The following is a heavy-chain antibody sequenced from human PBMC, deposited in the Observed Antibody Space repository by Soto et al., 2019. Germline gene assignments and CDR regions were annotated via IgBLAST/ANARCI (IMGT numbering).Heavy chain of an antibody. Sequence: ASVKVSCKASGYTFTGYYMHWVRQAPGQGLEWMGWINPNSGGTNYAQKFQGWVTMTRDTSISTAYMELSRLRSDDTAVYYCARVPSQLLYFYFDYWGQGTLVTVSS. J-gene: IGHJ4*02. CDR1: GYTFTGYY. CDR2: INPNSGGT. CDR3: ARVPSQLLYFYFDY. V-gene: IGHV1-2*04. D-gene: IGHD2-2*02.